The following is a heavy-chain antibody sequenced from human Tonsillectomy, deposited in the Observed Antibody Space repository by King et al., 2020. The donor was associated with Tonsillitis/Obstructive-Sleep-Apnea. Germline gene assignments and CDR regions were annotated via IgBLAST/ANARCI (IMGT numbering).Heavy chain of an antibody. D-gene: IGHD6-19*01. Sequence: VQLQQWGAGRLKPSETLSLTCAVYGGSFSGYYWSWIRQPPGKGREWIGEINHSGSTNYNPSLKSRVTISVDTPKNQFSLKLSSVTAADTAVYYCARGGIAVAGDWFDPWGQGTLVTVSS. CDR1: GGSFSGYY. J-gene: IGHJ5*02. V-gene: IGHV4-34*01. CDR2: INHSGST. CDR3: ARGGIAVAGDWFDP.